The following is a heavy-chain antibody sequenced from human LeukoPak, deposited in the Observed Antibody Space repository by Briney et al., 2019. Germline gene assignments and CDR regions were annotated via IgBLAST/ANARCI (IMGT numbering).Heavy chain of an antibody. D-gene: IGHD5-18*01. J-gene: IGHJ4*02. Sequence: GGSLRLSFAASGFTFSSYAMSWVRQAPGKGLEWVSAISGSGGSTYYADSVKGGFTISRDNSKNTLYLQMNSLRAEDTAVYYCAIVYSYGYVDYWGQGTLVTVSS. CDR1: GFTFSSYA. V-gene: IGHV3-23*01. CDR3: AIVYSYGYVDY. CDR2: ISGSGGST.